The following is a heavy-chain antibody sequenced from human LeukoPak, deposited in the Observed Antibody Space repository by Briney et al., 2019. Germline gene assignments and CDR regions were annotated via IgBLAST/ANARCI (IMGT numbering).Heavy chain of an antibody. CDR2: IIPIFGTA. Sequence: SVKVSCTASGGTFSSYAISWVRQAPGQGLEWMGGIIPIFGTANYAQKFQGRVTITADESTSTAYMELSSLRSEDTAVYYCAREIAARPGYYYYYYGMDVWGQGTTVTVSS. J-gene: IGHJ6*02. D-gene: IGHD6-6*01. CDR1: GGTFSSYA. CDR3: AREIAARPGYYYYYYGMDV. V-gene: IGHV1-69*13.